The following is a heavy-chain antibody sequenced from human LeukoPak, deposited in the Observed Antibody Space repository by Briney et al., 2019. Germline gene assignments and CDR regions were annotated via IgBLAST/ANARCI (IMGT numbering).Heavy chain of an antibody. D-gene: IGHD2-21*01. V-gene: IGHV1-18*01. CDR3: AKDTWQFAPDYYYYMDV. Sequence: GASVKVSCKASGYTFTSYGISWVRQAPGQGLEWMGWISAYNGNTNYAQKLQGRVTMTTDTSTSTAYMELRSLRSDDTAVYYCAKDTWQFAPDYYYYMDVWGKGTTVTVSS. CDR2: ISAYNGNT. J-gene: IGHJ6*03. CDR1: GYTFTSYG.